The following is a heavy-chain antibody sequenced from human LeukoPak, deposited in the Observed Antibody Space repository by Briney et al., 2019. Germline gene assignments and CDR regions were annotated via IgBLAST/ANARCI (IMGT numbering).Heavy chain of an antibody. CDR2: IKEDVSEN. Sequence: GGSLRLSCAASGFTFSSYWMNWVRQAPGKRLEWVASIKEDVSENYYVDSVKGRFTISRDNAKNSLYLQMNSLRAEDTAVYYCARGPAVVGATAWFDPWGQGTLVTVSS. V-gene: IGHV3-7*03. CDR1: GFTFSSYW. D-gene: IGHD2-15*01. CDR3: ARGPAVVGATAWFDP. J-gene: IGHJ5*02.